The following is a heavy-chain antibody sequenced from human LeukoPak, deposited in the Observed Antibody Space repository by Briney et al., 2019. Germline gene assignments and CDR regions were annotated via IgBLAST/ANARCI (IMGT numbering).Heavy chain of an antibody. CDR1: GGTFNSYT. CDR3: ATRGEVVVTAIEYVGV. D-gene: IGHD2-21*02. Sequence: ASVKVSCKASGGTFNSYTISWVRQAPGQGLEWMGRIIPILGIANYAQKFQGRVTITADKSTSTAYMELSSLRSEDTAVYYCATRGEVVVTAIEYVGVWGQGTTVTVSS. J-gene: IGHJ6*02. CDR2: IIPILGIA. V-gene: IGHV1-69*02.